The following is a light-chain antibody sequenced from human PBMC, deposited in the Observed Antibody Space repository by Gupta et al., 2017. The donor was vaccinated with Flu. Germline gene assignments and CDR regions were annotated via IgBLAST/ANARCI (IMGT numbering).Light chain of an antibody. CDR3: QQSYSTLFT. V-gene: IGKV1-39*01. CDR2: AAS. CDR1: QSIGIF. J-gene: IGKJ3*01. Sequence: DIQMAQSPSSLSASVGDRVTITCRASQSIGIFLNWYQQQPGKAPKLLIYAASYVESGVPSRFSGSGSGTDFSLTISNLQPEDFATYYCQQSYSTLFTFGPGTKVDIK.